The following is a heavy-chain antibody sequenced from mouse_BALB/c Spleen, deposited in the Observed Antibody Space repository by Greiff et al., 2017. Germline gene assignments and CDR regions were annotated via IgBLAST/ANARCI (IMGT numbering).Heavy chain of an antibody. J-gene: IGHJ2*01. D-gene: IGHD3-1*01. Sequence: VQLQQSGPELEKPGASVKISCKASGYSFTGYNMNWVKQSNGKSLEWIGEINPSNGRTNYNEKFKSKATLTVDKSSSTAYMQLSSLTSEDSAVYYCARGGLRLTDYWGQGTTLTVSS. CDR3: ARGGLRLTDY. V-gene: IGHV1-39*01. CDR1: GYSFTGYN. CDR2: INPSNGRT.